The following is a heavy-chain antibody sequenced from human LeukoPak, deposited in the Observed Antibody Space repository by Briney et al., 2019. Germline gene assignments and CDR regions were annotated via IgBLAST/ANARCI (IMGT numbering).Heavy chain of an antibody. CDR2: ISYDGSNK. CDR3: ARDLEQLVHWFDP. Sequence: PGRSLRLSCAASGFTFSSYGMHWVRQAPGKGLEWVAVISYDGSNKYYADSVKGRFTISRDNAKNSLYLQMNSLRAEDTAVYYCARDLEQLVHWFDPWGQGTLVTVSS. V-gene: IGHV3-30*03. D-gene: IGHD6-13*01. J-gene: IGHJ5*02. CDR1: GFTFSSYG.